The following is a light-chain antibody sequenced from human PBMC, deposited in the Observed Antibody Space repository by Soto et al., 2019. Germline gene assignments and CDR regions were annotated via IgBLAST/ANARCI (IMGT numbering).Light chain of an antibody. CDR3: QQRGNWPPTWT. V-gene: IGKV3-11*01. CDR1: QSIGYY. CDR2: DAS. J-gene: IGKJ1*01. Sequence: EIVLTQSPATLSLSPGERATLSCRASQSIGYYLAWYQEKPGQAPRLLIYDASIRATGIPARFSGSWSGTDFTLTINVLEPEDSAVYYCQQRGNWPPTWTFGQGTKVEIK.